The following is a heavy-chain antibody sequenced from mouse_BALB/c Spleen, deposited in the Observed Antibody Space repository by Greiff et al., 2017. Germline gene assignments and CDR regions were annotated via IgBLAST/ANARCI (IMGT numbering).Heavy chain of an antibody. CDR2: ISTYYGNT. Sequence: VHLVESGPELVRPGVSVKISCKGSGYTFTDYAMHWVKQSHAKSLEWIGVISTYYGNTNYNQKFKGKATMTVDKSSSTAYMELARLTSEDSAIYYCARLRLDYFDYWGQGTTLTVSS. V-gene: IGHV1-67*01. D-gene: IGHD2-2*01. CDR3: ARLRLDYFDY. CDR1: GYTFTDYA. J-gene: IGHJ2*01.